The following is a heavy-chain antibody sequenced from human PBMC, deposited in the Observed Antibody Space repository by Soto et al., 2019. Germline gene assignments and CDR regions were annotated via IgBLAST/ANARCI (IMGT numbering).Heavy chain of an antibody. CDR1: GFTFSSYA. J-gene: IGHJ3*02. CDR3: AMTYCGGDCRNDAFDI. V-gene: IGHV3-30-3*01. D-gene: IGHD2-21*02. Sequence: QVQLVESGGGVVQPGRSLRLSCAASGFTFSSYAMHWVRQAPGKGLEWVAVISYDGSNKYYADSVKGRFTISRDNSKNTWYLQMNSLRAEDTAVYYCAMTYCGGDCRNDAFDIWGQGTMVTVSS. CDR2: ISYDGSNK.